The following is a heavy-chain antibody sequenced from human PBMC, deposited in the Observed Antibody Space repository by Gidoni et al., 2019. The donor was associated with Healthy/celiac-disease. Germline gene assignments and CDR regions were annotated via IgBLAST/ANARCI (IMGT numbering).Heavy chain of an antibody. D-gene: IGHD2-15*01. J-gene: IGHJ3*02. V-gene: IGHV3-66*02. CDR1: GLTVSSNY. CDR2: IYSGGST. CDR3: ARDQGCSGGSCRDAFDI. Sequence: ELQLVESGGGLFQPGGSLRLSGAASGLTVSSNYMSWVRQAPGKGLGWDSGIYSGGSTYYRDSVKGRFTISRDNSKNTLKLQMNSLRAEDTAVYYCARDQGCSGGSCRDAFDIWGQGTMVTVST.